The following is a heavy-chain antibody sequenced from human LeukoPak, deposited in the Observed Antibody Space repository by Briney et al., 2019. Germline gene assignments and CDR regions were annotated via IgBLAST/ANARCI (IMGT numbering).Heavy chain of an antibody. V-gene: IGHV4-39*01. CDR3: ARLAVAGTN. CDR2: IYYSGST. J-gene: IGHJ4*02. D-gene: IGHD6-19*01. Sequence: KTSETLSLTCTVSGGSISSSSYYWGWIRQPPGKGLEWIGSIYYSGSTYYNPSLKSRVTISVDTSKNQFSLKLSSVTAADTAVYYCARLAVAGTNWGQGTLVTVSS. CDR1: GGSISSSSYY.